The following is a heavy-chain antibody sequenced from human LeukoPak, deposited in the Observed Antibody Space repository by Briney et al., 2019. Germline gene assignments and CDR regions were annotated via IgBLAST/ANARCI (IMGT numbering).Heavy chain of an antibody. CDR2: IYYSGST. J-gene: IGHJ4*02. D-gene: IGHD3-10*01. CDR1: GGSVSSYY. V-gene: IGHV4-59*02. Sequence: SETLSLTCTVSGGSVSSYYWSRIRQPPGKGLEWIGYIYYSGSTNYNPSLKSRVPISVDTSKNQFSLKLSSVTAADTAVYYCAREAHYGSGSYSLDYWGQGTLVTVSS. CDR3: AREAHYGSGSYSLDY.